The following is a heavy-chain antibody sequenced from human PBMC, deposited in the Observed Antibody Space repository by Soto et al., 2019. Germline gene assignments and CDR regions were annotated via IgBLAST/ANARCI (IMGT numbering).Heavy chain of an antibody. J-gene: IGHJ4*02. Sequence: GSLRLSCAASGFSFSTYWMDWVRQAPGKGLEWVANINQDGSEKHYIGSVKGRFTISRDNAKNSLYLQMSSLTAEDSALYYCSTSLDYWGQGTLVTVSS. CDR2: INQDGSEK. CDR3: STSLDY. V-gene: IGHV3-7*01. CDR1: GFSFSTYW.